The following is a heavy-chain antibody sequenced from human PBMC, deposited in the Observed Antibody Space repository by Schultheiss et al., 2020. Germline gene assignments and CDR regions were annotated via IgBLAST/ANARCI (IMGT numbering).Heavy chain of an antibody. V-gene: IGHV3-9*01. D-gene: IGHD6-13*01. Sequence: GGSLRLSCAASGFTFDDYAMHWVRQAPGKGLEWVSGISWNSGSIGYADSVKGRFTISRDNSKNTLYVQMSSLRAEDTAVYYCVSIVAVVWGWGQGTLVTVSS. CDR2: ISWNSGSI. CDR3: VSIVAVVWG. J-gene: IGHJ4*02. CDR1: GFTFDDYA.